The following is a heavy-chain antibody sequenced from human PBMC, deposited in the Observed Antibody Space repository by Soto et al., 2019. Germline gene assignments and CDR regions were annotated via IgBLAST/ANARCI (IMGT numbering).Heavy chain of an antibody. CDR1: GYSFTSYW. CDR3: ARTGVGYSYGYSYYGMDV. CDR2: IDPSDSYT. V-gene: IGHV5-10-1*01. J-gene: IGHJ6*02. D-gene: IGHD5-18*01. Sequence: PGESLKISCKGSGYSFTSYWISWVRQMPGKGLEWMGRIDPSDSYTNYSPSFQGHVTISADKSISTAYLQWSSLEASDTAMYYCARTGVGYSYGYSYYGMDVWGQGTTVTVSS.